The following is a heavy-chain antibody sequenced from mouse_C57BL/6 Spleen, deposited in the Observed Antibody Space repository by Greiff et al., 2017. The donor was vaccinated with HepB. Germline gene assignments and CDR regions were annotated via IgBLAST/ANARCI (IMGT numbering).Heavy chain of an antibody. Sequence: EVQVVESGGGLVKPGGSLKLSCAASGFTFSSYAMSWVRQTPEKRLEWVATISDGGSYTYYPDNVKGRFTISRDNAKNNLYLQMSHLKSEDTAMYYCARDLGSSGYGFAYWGQGTLVTVSA. CDR2: ISDGGSYT. CDR3: ARDLGSSGYGFAY. CDR1: GFTFSSYA. D-gene: IGHD3-2*02. J-gene: IGHJ3*01. V-gene: IGHV5-4*01.